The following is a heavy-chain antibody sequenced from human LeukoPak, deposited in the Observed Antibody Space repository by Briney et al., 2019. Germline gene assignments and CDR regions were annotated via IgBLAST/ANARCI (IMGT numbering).Heavy chain of an antibody. D-gene: IGHD3-10*01. V-gene: IGHV4-34*01. CDR3: ASRARYYGSGSYYNYYYYMDV. CDR1: GGSFSGYY. J-gene: IGHJ6*03. CDR2: INHSGST. Sequence: TSETLSLTCGVYGGSFSGYYWSWIRQPPGKGLEWIGEINHSGSTNYNPSLKSRVTISVDTSKNQFSLKLSSVTAADTAVYYCASRARYYGSGSYYNYYYYMDVWGKGTTVTVSS.